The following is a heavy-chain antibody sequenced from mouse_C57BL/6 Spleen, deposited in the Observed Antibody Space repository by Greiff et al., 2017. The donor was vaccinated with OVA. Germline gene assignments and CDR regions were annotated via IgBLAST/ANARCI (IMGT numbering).Heavy chain of an antibody. V-gene: IGHV1-80*01. CDR3: ARSGDSEGLAY. CDR1: GYAFSSYW. CDR2: IYPGDGDT. D-gene: IGHD3-1*01. J-gene: IGHJ3*01. Sequence: VQLQQSGAELVKPGASVQISCKASGYAFSSYWMNWVKQRPGKGLEWIGQIYPGDGDTNYNGKFKGKATLTADKSSSTAYMQLSSLTSEDSAVYFCARSGDSEGLAYWGQGTLVTVSA.